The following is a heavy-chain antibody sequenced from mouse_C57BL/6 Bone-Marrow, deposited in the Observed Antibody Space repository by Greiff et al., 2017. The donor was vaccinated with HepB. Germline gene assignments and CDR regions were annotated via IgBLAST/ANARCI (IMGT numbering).Heavy chain of an antibody. Sequence: VQLQQPGAELVKPGASVKLSCKASGYTFTSYWMHWVKQRPGQGLEWIGMIHPNSGSTNYNEKFKSKATLTVDKSSSTAYMQLSSLTSEDSAVYYCARIPITTVVATPYYFDYWGQGTTLTVPS. D-gene: IGHD1-1*01. CDR3: ARIPITTVVATPYYFDY. V-gene: IGHV1-64*01. J-gene: IGHJ2*01. CDR2: IHPNSGST. CDR1: GYTFTSYW.